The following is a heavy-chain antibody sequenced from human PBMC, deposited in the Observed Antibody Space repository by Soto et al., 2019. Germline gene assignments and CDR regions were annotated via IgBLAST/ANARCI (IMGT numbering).Heavy chain of an antibody. CDR3: AKDVGRGDRVPCSGFDY. CDR1: GFTFSSYA. V-gene: IGHV3-23*01. Sequence: EVQLLESGGGLVQPGGSLRLSCAASGFTFSSYAMSWVRQAPGKGLEWVSAISGSGGSTYYADSVKGRFTISRDNSKNTLYLQMNSLRAEDTAVYYCAKDVGRGDRVPCSGFDYWGQGTLVTVSS. D-gene: IGHD2-21*02. J-gene: IGHJ4*02. CDR2: ISGSGGST.